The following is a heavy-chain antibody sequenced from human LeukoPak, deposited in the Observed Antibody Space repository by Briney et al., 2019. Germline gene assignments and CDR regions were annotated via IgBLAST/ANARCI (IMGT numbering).Heavy chain of an antibody. V-gene: IGHV1-8*03. CDR3: ARRGSSWYAWFDP. CDR1: GYTFTAYE. D-gene: IGHD6-13*01. Sequence: ASVKVSCKASGYTFTAYEINWVRQATGQGLEWMGWMNPYNGNTGYAQKFQGGLTITRDTSMSTAYMELSSLRSEDTAVYYCARRGSSWYAWFDPWGQGTLVTVSS. CDR2: MNPYNGNT. J-gene: IGHJ5*02.